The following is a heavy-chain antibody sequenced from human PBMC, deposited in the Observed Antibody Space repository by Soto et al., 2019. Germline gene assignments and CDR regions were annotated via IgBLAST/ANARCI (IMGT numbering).Heavy chain of an antibody. J-gene: IGHJ4*02. CDR2: ISAYNGNT. CDR1: GYTFTSYG. V-gene: IGHV1-18*01. CDR3: ARDVAIYSGYDSPVIY. Sequence: GASVKVSCKASGYTFTSYGISWVRQAPGQGLEWMGWISAYNGNTNYAQKLKGRVTMTTDTSTSTANLELRSLRSDDTVVYYCARDVAIYSGYDSPVIYWGQGTLVTSPQ. D-gene: IGHD5-12*01.